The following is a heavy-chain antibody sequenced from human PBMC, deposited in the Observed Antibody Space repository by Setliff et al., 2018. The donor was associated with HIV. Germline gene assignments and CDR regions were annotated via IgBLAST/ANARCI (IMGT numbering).Heavy chain of an antibody. D-gene: IGHD6-19*01. CDR2: IYYSGST. Sequence: SETLSLTCTVSGGSISSSSHYWGWIRQPPGKGLEWVGSIYYSGSTYYNPSLKSRVTISLDTSKNQLSLKLSSVTAADTAVYYGASYYRVSGWYQEASWFFDLWGRGTLVTVSS. CDR1: GGSISSSSHY. V-gene: IGHV4-39*01. J-gene: IGHJ2*01. CDR3: ASYYRVSGWYQEASWFFDL.